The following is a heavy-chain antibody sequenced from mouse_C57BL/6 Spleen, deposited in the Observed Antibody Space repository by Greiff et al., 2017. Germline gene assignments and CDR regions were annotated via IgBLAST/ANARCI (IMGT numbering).Heavy chain of an antibody. Sequence: HVQLQPPWTELVKPGSSVKLSCKASGYTFTSSWMHCVKQRPGQGLEWIGNINPSNCGSNYNEKFKSKATLTVDKSSSTAYMQLSSLTSEDSAVYYCARSPFITTAFDYWGQGTTRTVAS. V-gene: IGHV1-53*01. CDR3: ARSPFITTAFDY. D-gene: IGHD1-1*01. J-gene: IGHJ2*01. CDR1: GYTFTSSW. CDR2: INPSNCGS.